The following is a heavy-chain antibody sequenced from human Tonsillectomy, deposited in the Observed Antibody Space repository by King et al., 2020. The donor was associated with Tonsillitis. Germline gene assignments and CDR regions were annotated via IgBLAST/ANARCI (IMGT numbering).Heavy chain of an antibody. CDR2: IYWNDDK. CDR3: AHTSLPSYDPASYRSSSHYYYSMDV. V-gene: IGHV2-5*01. J-gene: IGHJ6*03. Sequence: TLKESGPTLVKPTQTLTLTCTFSGFSLSTSGVGVGWIRQPPGKALEWLTLIYWNDDKRYSPSLKSRLTITKGTSKNQVVLTLTTMDPVDTATYYCAHTSLPSYDPASYRSSSHYYYSMDVWGKGTTVTVSS. D-gene: IGHD6-6*01. CDR1: GFSLSTSGVG.